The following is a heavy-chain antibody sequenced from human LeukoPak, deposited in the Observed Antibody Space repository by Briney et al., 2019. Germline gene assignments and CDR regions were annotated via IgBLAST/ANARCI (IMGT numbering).Heavy chain of an antibody. Sequence: SETLTLTCAVNGRAFNDYYWSWVRQSPEKGLDWIAEINQGGSTIYNPSLKNRVTMSIDTTRKHFSLQLASLTAADTAVYFCARRGIWIQWNFEYWGQGVLVTVSS. CDR2: INQGGST. V-gene: IGHV4-34*01. J-gene: IGHJ4*02. CDR1: GRAFNDYY. CDR3: ARRGIWIQWNFEY. D-gene: IGHD5-12*01.